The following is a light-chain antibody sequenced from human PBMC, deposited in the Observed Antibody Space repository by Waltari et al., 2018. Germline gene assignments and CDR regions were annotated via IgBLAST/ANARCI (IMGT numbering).Light chain of an antibody. CDR2: KAS. J-gene: IGKJ2*01. CDR3: QQSYSRPYT. CDR1: QSINSW. Sequence: DIQMTQFPSTLSASVGDRLTITCRASQSINSWLAWYQQKPGKAPKLLIYKASSLESGVPSRFSGSGSGTEFTLTISSLQPDDFATYYCQQSYSRPYTFGQGTRLEIK. V-gene: IGKV1-5*03.